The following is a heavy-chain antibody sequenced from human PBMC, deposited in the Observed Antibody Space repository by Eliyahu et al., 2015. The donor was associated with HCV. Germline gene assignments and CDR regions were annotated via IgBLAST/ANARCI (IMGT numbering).Heavy chain of an antibody. CDR2: ISGTSNTV. CDR1: GFTFSSFT. J-gene: IGHJ5*02. D-gene: IGHD2-15*01. CDR3: ARVRYRLGLQTTRENNWLDP. V-gene: IGHV3-21*02. Sequence: EVQLVESGGGLVKPGGSLXLSCSGSGFTFSSFTMTWVRQAPGKGXEWVSSISGTSNTVHYADSVRGRFTISRDNAKNSLFLHMDNLRAEDTAVYYCARVRYRLGLQTTRENNWLDPWGRGTLVTVSS.